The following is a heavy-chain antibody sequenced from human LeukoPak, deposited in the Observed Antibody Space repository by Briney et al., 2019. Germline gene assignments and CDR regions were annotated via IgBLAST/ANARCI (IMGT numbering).Heavy chain of an antibody. D-gene: IGHD6-13*01. CDR2: INAGNGNT. Sequence: ASVKVSCKASGYTFTSYAMHWVRQAPGQRLEWMGWINAGNGNTKYSQKFQGRVTITRDTSASTAYMELSSLRSEDTAVYYCARGPNSSRYNWFDPWGQGTLVTVSS. V-gene: IGHV1-3*01. CDR3: ARGPNSSRYNWFDP. CDR1: GYTFTSYA. J-gene: IGHJ5*02.